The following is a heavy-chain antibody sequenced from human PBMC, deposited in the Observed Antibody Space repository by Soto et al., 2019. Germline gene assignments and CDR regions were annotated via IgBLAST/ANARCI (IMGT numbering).Heavy chain of an antibody. D-gene: IGHD2-2*02. J-gene: IGHJ3*02. CDR2: IWYDGSNK. Sequence: GGSLRLSCAASGFTFSSYGMHWVRQAPGKGLEWVAVIWYDGSNKYYADSVKGRFTISRDNSKNTLYLQMNSLRAEDTAVYYCARDYIDIVVVPAAISDAFDIWGQGTMVTVSS. V-gene: IGHV3-33*01. CDR3: ARDYIDIVVVPAAISDAFDI. CDR1: GFTFSSYG.